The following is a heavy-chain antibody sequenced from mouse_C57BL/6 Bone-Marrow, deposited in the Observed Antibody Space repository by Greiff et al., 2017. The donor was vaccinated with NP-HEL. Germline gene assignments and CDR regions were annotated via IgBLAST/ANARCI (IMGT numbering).Heavy chain of an antibody. CDR1: GYTFTSYW. CDR3: ARRGYSNSMFAY. D-gene: IGHD2-5*01. CDR2: IYPGSGST. Sequence: QVQLKQPGAELVKPGASVKMSCKASGYTFTSYWITWVKQRPGQGLEWIGDIYPGSGSTNYNEKFKSKATLTVDTSSSTAYMQLSSLTSEDSAVYYCARRGYSNSMFAYWGQGTLVTVSA. V-gene: IGHV1-55*01. J-gene: IGHJ3*01.